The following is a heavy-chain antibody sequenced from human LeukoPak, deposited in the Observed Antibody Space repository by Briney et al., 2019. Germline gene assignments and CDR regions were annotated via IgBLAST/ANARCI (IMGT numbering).Heavy chain of an antibody. CDR2: INPNSGGT. D-gene: IGHD3-9*01. J-gene: IGHJ4*02. Sequence: GASVKVSCKASGYTFTGYYMHWVRQAPGQGLEWMGWINPNSGGTNYAQKFQGRVTMTRDTSTSTAYMELSSLRSEDTAVYYCARGGHYDILIDYSSQRNYFDYWGQGTLVTVSS. CDR1: GYTFTGYY. CDR3: ARGGHYDILIDYSSQRNYFDY. V-gene: IGHV1-2*02.